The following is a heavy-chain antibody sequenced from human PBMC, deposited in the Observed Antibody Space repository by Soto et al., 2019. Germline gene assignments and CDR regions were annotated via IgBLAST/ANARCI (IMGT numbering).Heavy chain of an antibody. J-gene: IGHJ2*01. D-gene: IGHD6-13*01. Sequence: EVQLVESGGGLVQPGGSLRLSCTASGFTFSSYWMHWVRQAPGEGLVWVSRINSDGSSTTYADSVKGRFTISRDNAKNTLYLQMNSLRDEDAALYYCAREDYSSKSVYWYFDLWGRGTLITVSS. V-gene: IGHV3-74*01. CDR3: AREDYSSKSVYWYFDL. CDR2: INSDGSST. CDR1: GFTFSSYW.